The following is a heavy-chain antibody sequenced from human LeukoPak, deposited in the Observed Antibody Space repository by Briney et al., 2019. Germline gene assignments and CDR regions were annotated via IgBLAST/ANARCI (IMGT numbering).Heavy chain of an antibody. CDR3: ARNQWMAFDS. D-gene: IGHD6-19*01. J-gene: IGHJ4*02. Sequence: PSETLSLTCTVSGASITSYYWSWIRQTPGKGLEWIGYNHHTGSSNYNPSLKSRVTILIDTPKNQFSLKVQSVTAADTAVYYCARNQWMAFDSWGQGTLVTVSS. V-gene: IGHV4-59*01. CDR1: GASITSYY. CDR2: NHHTGSS.